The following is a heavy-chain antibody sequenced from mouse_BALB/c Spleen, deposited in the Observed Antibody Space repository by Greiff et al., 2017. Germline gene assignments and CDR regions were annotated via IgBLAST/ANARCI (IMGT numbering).Heavy chain of an antibody. CDR3: ASSSYFDY. D-gene: IGHD1-1*01. CDR1: GFTFSSFG. CDR2: ISSGSSTI. V-gene: IGHV5-17*02. J-gene: IGHJ2*01. Sequence: EVKLQESGGGLVQPGGSRKLSCAASGFTFSSFGMHWVRQAPEKGLEWVAYISSGSSTIYYADTVKGRFTISRDNPKNTLFLQMTSLRSEDTAMYYCASSSYFDYWGQGTTLTVSS.